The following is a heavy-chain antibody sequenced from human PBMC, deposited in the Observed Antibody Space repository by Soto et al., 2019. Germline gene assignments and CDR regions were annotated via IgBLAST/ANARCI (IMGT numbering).Heavy chain of an antibody. J-gene: IGHJ4*02. Sequence: GGSLRLSCAASGFTFSNYAMSWVRQAPGKGLEWVSAISGSGGSTYYADSVKGRFTISRDNSKNTLYLQMNSLRAEDTAVYYCARTPGLAVIYSSFDYWGQGTLVTVSS. D-gene: IGHD2-21*01. CDR2: ISGSGGST. CDR3: ARTPGLAVIYSSFDY. CDR1: GFTFSNYA. V-gene: IGHV3-23*01.